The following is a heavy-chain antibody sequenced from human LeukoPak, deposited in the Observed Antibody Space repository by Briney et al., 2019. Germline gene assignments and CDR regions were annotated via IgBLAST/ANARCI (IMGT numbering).Heavy chain of an antibody. J-gene: IGHJ5*02. CDR1: GYTFTNYG. CDR3: ARDWDAMNNCFDP. Sequence: ASVKVSCKASGYTFTNYGISWVRQTPGQGLEWMGWISTNSDIRTYAQTLQGRFTMTTDTATTTAYMELNNLTFDDSAVYYCARDWDAMNNCFDPWGQGTPVTVSS. V-gene: IGHV1-18*01. D-gene: IGHD1-26*01. CDR2: ISTNSDIR.